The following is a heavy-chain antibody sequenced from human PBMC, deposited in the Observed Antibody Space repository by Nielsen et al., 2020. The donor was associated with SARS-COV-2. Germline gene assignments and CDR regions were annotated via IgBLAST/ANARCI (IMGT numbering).Heavy chain of an antibody. CDR2: NHLA. Sequence: SETLSFTCIVSGGSVDDGEYHWTWVRQPPGRGLEWIGNHLADYNPSLENRVTISVDTSKNEVFLHLTSVTAADTATYFCAGEDPRGDSSRMEVWGQGTTVIVSS. V-gene: IGHV4-61*08. CDR1: GGSVDDGEYH. D-gene: IGHD6-6*01. CDR3: AGEDPRGDSSRMEV. J-gene: IGHJ6*02.